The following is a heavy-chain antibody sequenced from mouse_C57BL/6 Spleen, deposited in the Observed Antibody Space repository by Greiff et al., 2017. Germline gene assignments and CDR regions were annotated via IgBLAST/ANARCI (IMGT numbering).Heavy chain of an antibody. CDR1: GYTFTNYW. CDR2: IYPGGGYT. V-gene: IGHV1-63*01. D-gene: IGHD6-1*01. J-gene: IGHJ1*03. Sequence: VMLVESGAELVRPGTSVKMSCKASGYTFTNYWIGWAKQRPGHGLEWIGDIYPGGGYTNYNEKFKGKATLTADKSSSTAYMQFSSLTSEDSAIYYCARTLDGYFDVWGTGTTVTVSS. CDR3: ARTLDGYFDV.